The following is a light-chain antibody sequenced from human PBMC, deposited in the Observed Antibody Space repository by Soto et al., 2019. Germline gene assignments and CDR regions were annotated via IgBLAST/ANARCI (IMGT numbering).Light chain of an antibody. CDR1: ESVTSS. CDR3: QQYGSSPRT. Sequence: EIGMTQSPSTLSVSPGDRATLSCRASESVTSSLAWYQQKPGQAPRLLIYGASSRATGIPDRFSGSGSGTDFTLTISRLETEDFAVYYCQQYGSSPRTFGQGTKVDIK. J-gene: IGKJ1*01. V-gene: IGKV3-20*01. CDR2: GAS.